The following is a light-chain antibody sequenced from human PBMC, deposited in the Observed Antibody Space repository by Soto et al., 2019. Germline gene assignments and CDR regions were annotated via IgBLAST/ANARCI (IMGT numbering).Light chain of an antibody. CDR2: KAS. CDR1: QSISSW. V-gene: IGKV1-5*03. J-gene: IGKJ2*01. Sequence: DIQMTQSPSTLSASVGDRVTITCRASQSISSWLAWYQQKPGKAPKLLIYKASSLESGVPSRFSGSGSGTAFTLTISSLQPDDFATYYCQQYNSYPYTFGQGTKLELK. CDR3: QQYNSYPYT.